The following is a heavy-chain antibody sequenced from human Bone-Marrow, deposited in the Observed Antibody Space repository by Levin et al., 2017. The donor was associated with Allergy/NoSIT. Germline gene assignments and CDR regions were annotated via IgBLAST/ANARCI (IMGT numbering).Heavy chain of an antibody. V-gene: IGHV3-23*01. CDR3: VKDDHAVWCADFRGLN. CDR1: GFTFNTHG. J-gene: IGHJ4*02. Sequence: GGSLRLSCAASGFTFNTHGMSWVRQAPGKGLEWVSGVTDTGGSTSYAAAVKGRFTISRDNSKNRLYLQMNSLRADDTAVYFCVKDDHAVWCADFRGLNWGQGSLVIVSS. D-gene: IGHD3-10*01. CDR2: VTDTGGST.